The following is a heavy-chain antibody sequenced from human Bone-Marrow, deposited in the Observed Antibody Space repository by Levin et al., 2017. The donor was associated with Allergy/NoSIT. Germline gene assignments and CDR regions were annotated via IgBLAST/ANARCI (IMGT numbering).Heavy chain of an antibody. CDR3: AKDHPSSGGPALDY. Sequence: GGSLRLSCVGSGFTFSSYAMSWVRQAPGRGLERVASVNNGGNAYYGDSVKGRFTVSRANSRTTLDLQMNRLRDDDTAIYYCAKDHPSSGGPALDYWGQGTRVSVSS. J-gene: IGHJ4*02. CDR2: VNNGGNA. CDR1: GFTFSSYA. D-gene: IGHD3-22*01. V-gene: IGHV3-23*01.